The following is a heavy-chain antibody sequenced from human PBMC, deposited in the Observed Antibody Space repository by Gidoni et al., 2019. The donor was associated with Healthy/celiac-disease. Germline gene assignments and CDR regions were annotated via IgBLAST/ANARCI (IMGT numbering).Heavy chain of an antibody. CDR3: ATVGSGYAQLDY. J-gene: IGHJ4*02. CDR2: FDPEDGDT. Sequence: QVQLVQSGAEVKKPGASVKVSCKVSGDTLTELSMHWVRQDPGKGLEWMGGFDPEDGDTSYAQKFQGRVTMTEDTSTDTAYMELSSLRSEDTAVYYCATVGSGYAQLDYWGQRTLVTVSS. V-gene: IGHV1-24*01. D-gene: IGHD3-22*01. CDR1: GDTLTELS.